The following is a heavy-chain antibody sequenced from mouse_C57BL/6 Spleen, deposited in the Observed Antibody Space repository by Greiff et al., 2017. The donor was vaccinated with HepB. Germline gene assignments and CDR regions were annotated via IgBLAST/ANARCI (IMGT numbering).Heavy chain of an antibody. V-gene: IGHV5-12*01. D-gene: IGHD1-1*01. CDR1: GFTFSDYY. J-gene: IGHJ4*01. CDR3: ARQPTVVALYYAMDY. Sequence: EVKLMESGGGLVQPGGSLKLSCAASGFTFSDYYMYWVRQTPEKRLEWVAYISNGGGSTYYPDTVKGRFTISRDNAKNTLYLQMSRLKSEDTAMYYCARQPTVVALYYAMDYWGQGTSVTVSS. CDR2: ISNGGGST.